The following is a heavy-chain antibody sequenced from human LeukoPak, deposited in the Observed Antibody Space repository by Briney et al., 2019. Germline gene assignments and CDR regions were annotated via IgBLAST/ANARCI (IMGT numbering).Heavy chain of an antibody. V-gene: IGHV4-59*12. CDR2: IYYSGST. CDR1: GGSISSYY. CDR3: ARDRGGHDAFDI. J-gene: IGHJ3*02. Sequence: PSETLSLTCTVSGGSISSYYWSWIRQPPGKGLEWIGYIYYSGSTYYNPSLKSRVTISVDRSKNQFSLKLSSVTAADTAVYYCARDRGGHDAFDIWGQGTMVTVSS.